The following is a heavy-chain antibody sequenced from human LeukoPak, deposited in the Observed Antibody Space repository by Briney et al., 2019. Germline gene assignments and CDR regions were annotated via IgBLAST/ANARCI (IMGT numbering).Heavy chain of an antibody. V-gene: IGHV4-38-2*02. CDR1: GYSISSGYY. Sequence: SETLSLTCTVSGYSISSGYYWGWIRQPPGKGLEWIGSIYHSGSTYYNPSLKSRVTISVDTSKNQFSLKLSSVTAADTAVYYCARDADYYDSSGNIDYWGQGTLVTASS. CDR3: ARDADYYDSSGNIDY. CDR2: IYHSGST. D-gene: IGHD3-22*01. J-gene: IGHJ4*02.